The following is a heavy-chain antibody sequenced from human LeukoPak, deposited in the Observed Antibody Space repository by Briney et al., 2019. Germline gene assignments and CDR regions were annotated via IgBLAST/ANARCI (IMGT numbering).Heavy chain of an antibody. CDR2: INPSGGST. Sequence: VASVKVSCKASGNTFTNYYMHWMRQAPGQGLEWMGMINPSGGSTSYAQKFQGRVTMTRDTSTSTVYMELSSLRSEDTAVYYCAGVDLSSLSGWSGGAFDIWGQGTMVTVS. V-gene: IGHV1-46*01. CDR3: AGVDLSSLSGWSGGAFDI. CDR1: GNTFTNYY. D-gene: IGHD6-19*01. J-gene: IGHJ3*02.